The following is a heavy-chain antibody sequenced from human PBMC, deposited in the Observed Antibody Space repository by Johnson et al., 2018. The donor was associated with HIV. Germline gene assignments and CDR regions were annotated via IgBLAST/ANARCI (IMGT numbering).Heavy chain of an antibody. D-gene: IGHD6-6*01. V-gene: IGHV3-30-3*01. CDR2: ISYDGSNK. CDR1: GFTFSSYA. Sequence: QVQLVESGGGVVRPGGSLRLSCAASGFTFSSYAMHWVRQAPGKGLEWVAVISYDGSNKYYADSVKGRFTISRDNSKNTLYLQMNSLRAEDTAVYYCARAGIAARPPTRPPDAFDIWGQGTMVTVSS. J-gene: IGHJ3*02. CDR3: ARAGIAARPPTRPPDAFDI.